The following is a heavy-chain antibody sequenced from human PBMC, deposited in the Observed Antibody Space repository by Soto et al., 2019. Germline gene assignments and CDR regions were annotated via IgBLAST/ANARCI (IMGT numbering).Heavy chain of an antibody. D-gene: IGHD4-17*01. CDR1: GGSISSGGYY. J-gene: IGHJ4*02. V-gene: IGHV4-31*03. CDR3: ARYGDSSYFDY. Sequence: QVQLQESGPGLVKPSQTLSLTCTVSGGSISSGGYYWSWIRQHPGKGLEWIGYIYYSGSTYYNPSLKSRVIISVDTSKNPFSLKLSSVTAADTAVYYCARYGDSSYFDYWGQGTLVTVSS. CDR2: IYYSGST.